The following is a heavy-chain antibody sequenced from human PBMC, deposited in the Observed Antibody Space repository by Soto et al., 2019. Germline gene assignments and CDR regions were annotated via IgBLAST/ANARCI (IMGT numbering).Heavy chain of an antibody. CDR3: AKQGRFLGWLLRPGYYYMDV. D-gene: IGHD3-3*01. CDR1: GFTFSSYA. V-gene: IGHV3-23*01. CDR2: ISGSGGST. J-gene: IGHJ6*03. Sequence: GGSLRLSCAASGFTFSSYAMSWVRQAPGKGLEWVSSISGSGGSTYYADSVKGRFTISRDNSKNTLYLQMNSLRAEDTAVYYCAKQGRFLGWLLRPGYYYMDVWGKGTTVTVSS.